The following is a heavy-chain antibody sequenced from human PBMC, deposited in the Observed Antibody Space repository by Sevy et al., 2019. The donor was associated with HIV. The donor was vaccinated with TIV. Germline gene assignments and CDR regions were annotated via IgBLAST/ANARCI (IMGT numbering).Heavy chain of an antibody. V-gene: IGHV3-7*03. CDR2: INQDASEI. D-gene: IGHD2-21*02. CDR1: GFTFNTYW. CDR3: TTECGGDCRGTDAFDI. Sequence: GGSLRLSCAASGFTFNTYWMTWVRQAPGKGLEWVANINQDASEIHYVDSVKGRFTISRDDSKNTLYLQMNSLKTEDTAVYYCTTECGGDCRGTDAFDIWGQGTMVTVSS. J-gene: IGHJ3*02.